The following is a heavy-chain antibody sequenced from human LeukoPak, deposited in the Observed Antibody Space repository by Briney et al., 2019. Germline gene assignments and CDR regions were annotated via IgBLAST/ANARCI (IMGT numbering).Heavy chain of an antibody. V-gene: IGHV4-34*01. Sequence: SETLSLTCALYGGSFSGYYWSWIRQPPGKGLEWIGEINHSGSTNYNPSLKSRVTISVDTSKNQFSLKLSSVTAADTAVYYCARGSHRRAWFDPWGQGTLVTVSS. J-gene: IGHJ5*02. CDR1: GGSFSGYY. CDR2: INHSGST. CDR3: ARGSHRRAWFDP.